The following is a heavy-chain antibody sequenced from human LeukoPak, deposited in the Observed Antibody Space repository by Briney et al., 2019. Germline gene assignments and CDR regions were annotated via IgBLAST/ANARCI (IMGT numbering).Heavy chain of an antibody. Sequence: GGSLRLSCAASGFTFSSYSMNWVRQAPGKGLEWVSSISSSSSYIYYADSVKGRFTISRDNAKNSLYLQMNSLRAEDTAVHYCARELVATTNPYYFDYWGQGTLVTVSS. D-gene: IGHD5-12*01. J-gene: IGHJ4*02. CDR3: ARELVATTNPYYFDY. V-gene: IGHV3-21*01. CDR1: GFTFSSYS. CDR2: ISSSSSYI.